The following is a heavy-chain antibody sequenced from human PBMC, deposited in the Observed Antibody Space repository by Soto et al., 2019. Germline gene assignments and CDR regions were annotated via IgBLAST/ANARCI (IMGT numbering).Heavy chain of an antibody. V-gene: IGHV4-59*01. Sequence: SETLSLTCTVSGGSIRSYYWTWIRQPPGKGLEWLGYIFYSGSTFYNPSLKSRVTISIHTSQSQFSLQLTSVTAADTAVYYCARGAADTAMVDSWGQGTLVTVS. CDR2: IFYSGST. D-gene: IGHD5-18*01. CDR3: ARGAADTAMVDS. CDR1: GGSIRSYY. J-gene: IGHJ4*02.